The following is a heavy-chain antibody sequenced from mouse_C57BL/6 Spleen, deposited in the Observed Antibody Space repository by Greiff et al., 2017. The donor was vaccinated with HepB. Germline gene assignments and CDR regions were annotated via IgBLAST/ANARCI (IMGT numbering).Heavy chain of an antibody. CDR3: ASAAYSLYYFDY. CDR1: GYSFTDYN. CDR2: INPNYGTT. J-gene: IGHJ2*01. V-gene: IGHV1-39*01. D-gene: IGHD2-10*01. Sequence: VQLKESGPELVKPGASVKISCKASGYSFTDYNMNWVKQSNGKSLEWIGVINPNYGTTSYNQKFKGKATLTVDQSSSTAYMQLNSLTSEDSAVYYCASAAYSLYYFDYWGQGTTLTVSS.